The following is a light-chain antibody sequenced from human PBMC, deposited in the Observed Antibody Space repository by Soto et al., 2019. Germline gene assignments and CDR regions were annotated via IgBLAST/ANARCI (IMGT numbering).Light chain of an antibody. CDR3: QQYDISPRT. CDR1: QSLNSFY. J-gene: IGKJ1*01. CDR2: GSS. Sequence: EVVLTQSPGTLNLSPGERATLSCRASQSLNSFYLAWYQQKPGQAPRLLIYGSSNRATGIPDRFSGSGSGTDFTLTISRLDPEDFAVYYCQQYDISPRTFGQGTKVDIK. V-gene: IGKV3-20*01.